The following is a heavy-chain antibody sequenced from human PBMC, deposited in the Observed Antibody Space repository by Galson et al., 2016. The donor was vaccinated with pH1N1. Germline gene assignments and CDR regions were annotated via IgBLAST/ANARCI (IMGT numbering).Heavy chain of an antibody. J-gene: IGHJ4*02. V-gene: IGHV3-15*01. CDR1: GFTFTNAW. Sequence: SLRLSCAVSGFTFTNAWMTWVRQAPGKGLEWVGHIKSKTGGGTTDYAAPVRGRFTISRDDSKNNLYLQMTSLEAGDTAVYYCTIRGTNYPTSFGPWGQGSLVTVSS. CDR2: IKSKTGGGTT. CDR3: TIRGTNYPTSFGP. D-gene: IGHD1-26*01.